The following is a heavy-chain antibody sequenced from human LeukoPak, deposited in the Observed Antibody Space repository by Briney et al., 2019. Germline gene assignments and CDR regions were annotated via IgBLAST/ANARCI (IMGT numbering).Heavy chain of an antibody. CDR3: IRTHDYFSTTRYFDY. V-gene: IGHV1-18*01. CDR2: ISGYNGKT. Sequence: ASVKVSCKASGYMFEGYYMTWVRQAPGQGLEWMGWISGYNGKTNYAQKFQDRVTMTTDTSTRTVYLELRSLRPDDTAVYFCIRTHDYFSTTRYFDYWGQGALVIVTS. J-gene: IGHJ4*02. CDR1: GYMFEGYY. D-gene: IGHD5-12*01.